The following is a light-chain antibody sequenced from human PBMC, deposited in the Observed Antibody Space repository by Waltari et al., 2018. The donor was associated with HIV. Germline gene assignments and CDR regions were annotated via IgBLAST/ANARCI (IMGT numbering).Light chain of an antibody. CDR2: AVS. J-gene: IGKJ4*01. CDR3: QQRINWPLT. CDR1: QSVGYV. V-gene: IGKV3-11*01. Sequence: EIVLTQSPVTLSLSPGERAALSCRASQSVGYVLAWYQQKPGQPPRLLSSAVSKRAAGTPARFSGSGSKTNFTLTISALEPEDFVVYYCQQRINWPLTFGGGTRLEIK.